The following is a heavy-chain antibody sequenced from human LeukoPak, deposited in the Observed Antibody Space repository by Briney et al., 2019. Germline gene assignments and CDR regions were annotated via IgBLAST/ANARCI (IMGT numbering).Heavy chain of an antibody. V-gene: IGHV3-30*18. D-gene: IGHD3-22*01. CDR2: ISYDGSNK. CDR1: GFTFSSYW. Sequence: PGGPLRLSCAASGFTFSSYWMSWVRQAPGKGLEWVAVISYDGSNKYYADSVKGRFTISRDNSKNTLYLQMNSLRAEDTAVYYCAKGFYDSSGQGFDYWGQGTLVTVSS. CDR3: AKGFYDSSGQGFDY. J-gene: IGHJ4*02.